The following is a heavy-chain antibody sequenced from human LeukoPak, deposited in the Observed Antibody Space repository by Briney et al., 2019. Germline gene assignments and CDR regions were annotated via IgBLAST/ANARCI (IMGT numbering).Heavy chain of an antibody. CDR2: INPSGGST. CDR3: ARDPIYCSGGSCSQTYFDY. V-gene: IGHV1-46*01. Sequence: ASVKVSCKASGYTFTSYYMYWVRQAPGQGLEWMGIINPSGGSTSYAQKFQGRITMTRDTSTSTVYMELSSLRSEDTAVYYCARDPIYCSGGSCSQTYFDYWGQGTLVTVSS. J-gene: IGHJ4*02. D-gene: IGHD2-15*01. CDR1: GYTFTSYY.